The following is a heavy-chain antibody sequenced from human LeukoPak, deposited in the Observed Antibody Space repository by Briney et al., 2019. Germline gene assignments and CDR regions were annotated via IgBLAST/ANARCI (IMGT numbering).Heavy chain of an antibody. Sequence: ASVKVSCKVSGYTLTELSMHWVRQAPGKGLEWMGGFDPEDGETIYAQKFQGRVTMTEDTSTDTAYMELSSLRSEATAVYSCPIGGGCMVLVGGSYYYYGMDVWGQGTTVTVSS. V-gene: IGHV1-24*01. J-gene: IGHJ6*02. CDR3: PIGGGCMVLVGGSYYYYGMDV. D-gene: IGHD3-10*01. CDR2: FDPEDGET. CDR1: GYTLTELS.